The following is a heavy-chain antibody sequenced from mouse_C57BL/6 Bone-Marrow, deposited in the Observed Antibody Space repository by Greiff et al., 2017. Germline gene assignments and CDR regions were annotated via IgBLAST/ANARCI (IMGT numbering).Heavy chain of an antibody. D-gene: IGHD1-1*01. CDR3: AGYYGSGPDWFAY. V-gene: IGHV1-64*01. CDR2: IHPNSGST. J-gene: IGHJ3*01. Sequence: QVQLQQPGAELVKPGASVKLSCKASGYTFTSYWMHWVKQRPGQGLEWIGMIHPNSGSTNYNEKFKSKATLTVDKSSNTAYMQLSSLTSEDSAVYYCAGYYGSGPDWFAYWGQGTLITVST. CDR1: GYTFTSYW.